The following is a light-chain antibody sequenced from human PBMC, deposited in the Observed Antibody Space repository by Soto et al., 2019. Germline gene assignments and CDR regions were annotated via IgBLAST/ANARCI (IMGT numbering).Light chain of an antibody. J-gene: IGKJ1*01. CDR2: DAS. CDR3: QQYNSYSRT. Sequence: DIQMTQSPSTQCQSAGARLTINFRASQSISSWLAWYKPKPGKAPKLLSADASSLKSWVPSRVSGSGSATECTLTISSLKPDDFATYYCQQYNSYSRTFGQGTKVDIK. CDR1: QSISSW. V-gene: IGKV1-5*01.